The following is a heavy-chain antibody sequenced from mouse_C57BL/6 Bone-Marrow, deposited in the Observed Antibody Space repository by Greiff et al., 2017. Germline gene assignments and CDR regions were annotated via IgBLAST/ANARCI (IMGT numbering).Heavy chain of an antibody. CDR1: GFSLTSYG. CDR3: ARKGGTRWYVDV. D-gene: IGHD3-3*01. J-gene: IGHJ1*03. V-gene: IGHV2-2*01. CDR2: IWSGGST. Sequence: VKLVESGPGLVQPSQSLSITCTVSGFSLTSYGVHWVRQSPGKGLEWLGVIWSGGSTDYNAAFISRLSISKDNSKSQVFFKMNSLQADDTAIYYCARKGGTRWYVDVWGTGTTVTVSS.